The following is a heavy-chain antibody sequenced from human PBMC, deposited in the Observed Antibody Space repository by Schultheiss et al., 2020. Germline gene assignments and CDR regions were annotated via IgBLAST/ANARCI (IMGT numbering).Heavy chain of an antibody. D-gene: IGHD5-12*01. V-gene: IGHV4-59*12. J-gene: IGHJ4*02. CDR1: GGSFSGYY. Sequence: SETLSLTCAVYGGSFSGYYWSWIRQPPGKGLEWIGYIYYSGSTYYNPSLKSRVTISVDTSKNQFSLKLSSVTAADTAVYYCARGVATIDYWGQGTLVTVSS. CDR3: ARGVATIDY. CDR2: IYYSGST.